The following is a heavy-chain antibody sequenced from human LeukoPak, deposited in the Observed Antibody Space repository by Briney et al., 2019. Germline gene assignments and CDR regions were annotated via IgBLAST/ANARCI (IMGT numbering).Heavy chain of an antibody. V-gene: IGHV3-23*01. CDR2: ISGRGANT. CDR3: AKDPTDFDSSGQTYFDY. CDR1: GFSFSNYA. D-gene: IGHD3-22*01. Sequence: GGSLRLSCAASGFSFSNYAMSWVRQAPGKGLEWVSAISGRGANTYYADSVKGRFTISRDNSKNTLYMQMNSLRAEDTAVYYCAKDPTDFDSSGQTYFDYWGQGTLVTVSS. J-gene: IGHJ4*02.